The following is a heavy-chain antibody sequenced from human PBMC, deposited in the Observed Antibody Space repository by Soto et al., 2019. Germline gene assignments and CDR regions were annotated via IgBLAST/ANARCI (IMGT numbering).Heavy chain of an antibody. D-gene: IGHD6-6*01. CDR1: GFTFSSYA. V-gene: IGHV3-30-3*01. Sequence: GGSLRLSCAASGFTFSSYAMHWVRQAPGKGLEWVAVISYDGSNKYYADSVKGRFTISRDNSKNTLYLQMNSLRAEDTAVYYCARESHSSSSSVDYWGQGTLVTVSS. CDR3: ARESHSSSSSVDY. CDR2: ISYDGSNK. J-gene: IGHJ4*02.